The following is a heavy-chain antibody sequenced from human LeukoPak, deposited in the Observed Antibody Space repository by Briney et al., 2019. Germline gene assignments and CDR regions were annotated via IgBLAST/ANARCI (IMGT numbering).Heavy chain of an antibody. D-gene: IGHD2-21*02. CDR3: AHLLFSPYCGGDCYAATSDY. V-gene: IGHV3-74*01. J-gene: IGHJ4*02. Sequence: PGGSLRLSCAASGFTFSSYWMHWVRQAPGKGLVWVSRINSDGSSTSYADSVKGRFTISRDNAKNTLYLQMNSLRADDTAVYYCAHLLFSPYCGGDCYAATSDYWGQGTLVTVSS. CDR2: INSDGSST. CDR1: GFTFSSYW.